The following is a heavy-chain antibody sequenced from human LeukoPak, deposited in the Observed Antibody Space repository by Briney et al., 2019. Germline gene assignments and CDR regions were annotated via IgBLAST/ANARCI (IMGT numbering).Heavy chain of an antibody. V-gene: IGHV3-23*01. CDR2: ISGSGGST. CDR1: GITLSNYG. Sequence: GGSLRLSCEVSGITLSNYGMSWVRQAPGKGLEWVAGISGSGGSTNCADSVKGRFTISRDNPKNTLYLQMNSLRAEATAVYFCAKRGVVIRVILVGFHKEAYYFDSWGQGALVTVS. D-gene: IGHD2-21*01. CDR3: AKRGVVIRVILVGFHKEAYYFDS. J-gene: IGHJ4*02.